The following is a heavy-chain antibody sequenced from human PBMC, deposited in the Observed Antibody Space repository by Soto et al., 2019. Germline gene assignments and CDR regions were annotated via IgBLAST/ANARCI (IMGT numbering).Heavy chain of an antibody. CDR2: INAGNGNT. J-gene: IGHJ5*02. CDR1: GYTFTSYA. CDR3: ARSYGSGSYRHNWFDP. V-gene: IGHV1-3*01. D-gene: IGHD3-10*01. Sequence: ASVKVSCKASGYTFTSYAMHWVRQAPGQRLEWMGWINAGNGNTKYSQKFQGRVTITRDTSASTAYMELSSLRSEDTAVYYCARSYGSGSYRHNWFDPWGQGTLVTVS.